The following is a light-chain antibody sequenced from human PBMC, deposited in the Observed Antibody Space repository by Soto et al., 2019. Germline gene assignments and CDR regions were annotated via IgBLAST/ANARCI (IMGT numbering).Light chain of an antibody. CDR1: QSISSW. V-gene: IGKV1-5*03. J-gene: IGKJ4*01. Sequence: DIQMTQSPSTLSASVGDRVTITCRASQSISSWLAWYQQKPGKAPKLLIYEASSLKSGVPSMFSGSGSATEFTLTISSLQPDDFATYYCEDYSSSSGLTFGGGTKVDIK. CDR2: EAS. CDR3: EDYSSSSGLT.